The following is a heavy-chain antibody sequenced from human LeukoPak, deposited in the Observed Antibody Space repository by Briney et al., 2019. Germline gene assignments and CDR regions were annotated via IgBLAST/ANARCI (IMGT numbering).Heavy chain of an antibody. Sequence: KTSETLSLTCAVSGYLISSGYYWGWIRQPPGKGLEWIGSIYHSGSTQHNPSLKSRVTISVDTSKNQFSLKFNSVTAGDRAVYYCARHQFGDHDVFDIWGQGTMVTVSS. CDR3: ARHQFGDHDVFDI. D-gene: IGHD3-10*01. CDR2: IYHSGST. V-gene: IGHV4-38-2*01. CDR1: GYLISSGYY. J-gene: IGHJ3*02.